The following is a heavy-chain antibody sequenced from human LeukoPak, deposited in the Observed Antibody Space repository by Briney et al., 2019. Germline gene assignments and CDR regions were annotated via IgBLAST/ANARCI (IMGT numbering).Heavy chain of an antibody. CDR2: ISSGSTYM. CDR3: AKDSDIVVVPALTYDH. J-gene: IGHJ4*02. V-gene: IGHV3-21*04. CDR1: GFTFSSYS. D-gene: IGHD2-2*01. Sequence: GGSLRLSCAASGFTFSSYSMNWVRQAPGKGLEWVSSISSGSTYMYYADSVKGRFTISRDNAKNTLYLQMNSLRAEDTAVYYCAKDSDIVVVPALTYDHWGQGTLVIVSS.